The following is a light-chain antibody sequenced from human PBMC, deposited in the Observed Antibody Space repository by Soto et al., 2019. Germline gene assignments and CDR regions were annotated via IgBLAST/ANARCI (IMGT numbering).Light chain of an antibody. J-gene: IGLJ3*02. CDR1: SSDVGGYNY. Sequence: QSVLTQPRSVSGSPGQSVTISCTGTSSDVGGYNYVSWYQQHPGKAPKLMIYDVSKRPSGVPDRFSGSKSGNTASLTISGLQAEDEADYYYCSYAGSYTHWVFGGGTKLTVL. CDR2: DVS. V-gene: IGLV2-11*01. CDR3: CSYAGSYTHWV.